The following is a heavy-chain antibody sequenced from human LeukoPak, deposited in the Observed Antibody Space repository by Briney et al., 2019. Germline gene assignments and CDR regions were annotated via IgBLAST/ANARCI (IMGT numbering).Heavy chain of an antibody. D-gene: IGHD6-6*01. V-gene: IGHV3-74*03. CDR1: GFTYRNHH. Sequence: TGGSLRLSCAASGFTYRNHHMHWVPQTPGKGLMWVSRISSDGSSTTYADSVKGRFTISRDNAKNTLYLQMNNLRAEDTAMYYCARDQRVTGRPDIDYWGQGTLVIVSP. CDR3: ARDQRVTGRPDIDY. J-gene: IGHJ4*02. CDR2: ISSDGSST.